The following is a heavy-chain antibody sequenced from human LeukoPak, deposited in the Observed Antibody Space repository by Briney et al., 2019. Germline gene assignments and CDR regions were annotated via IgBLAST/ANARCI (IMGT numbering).Heavy chain of an antibody. CDR3: ARGRSPRGYYYGMDV. CDR1: GFSFSSYV. V-gene: IGHV3-64*02. J-gene: IGHJ6*02. D-gene: IGHD1-26*01. CDR2: ISSNGGET. Sequence: PGGSLRLSCAASGFSFSSYVMHWVRQAPGKGLEYVSAISSNGGETYYADSVKGRFTISRDNSKNALYLQMGSQRVEDMAVYYCARGRSPRGYYYGMDVWGQGTTVTVS.